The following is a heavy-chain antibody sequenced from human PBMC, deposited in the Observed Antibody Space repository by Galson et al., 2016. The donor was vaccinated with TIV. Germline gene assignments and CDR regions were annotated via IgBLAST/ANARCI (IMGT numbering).Heavy chain of an antibody. CDR1: GFTFSSNT. Sequence: SLRLSCAASGFTFSSNTMNWVRQAPGKGLEWVSYISRDSRYTYYADSVKGRFTVSRDNGDNALYLQMNSLRAEETAVYYCARDSGASGAYYSSYWHFDLCGRGTLVTVSS. J-gene: IGHJ2*01. D-gene: IGHD3-10*01. V-gene: IGHV3-21*06. CDR2: ISRDSRYT. CDR3: ARDSGASGAYYSSYWHFDL.